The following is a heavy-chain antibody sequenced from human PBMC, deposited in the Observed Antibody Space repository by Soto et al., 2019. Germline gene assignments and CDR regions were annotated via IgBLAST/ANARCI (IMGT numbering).Heavy chain of an antibody. V-gene: IGHV4-34*01. CDR3: ARVRAAAGSIGDY. Sequence: SETLSLTCAVYGGSFSGYYWSWIRQPPGKGLEWIGEINHSGSTNYNPSLKSRVTISVDTSKNQFSLKLSSVTAADTAVYYCARVRAAAGSIGDYWGQGTLVTVSS. CDR1: GGSFSGYY. CDR2: INHSGST. J-gene: IGHJ4*02. D-gene: IGHD6-13*01.